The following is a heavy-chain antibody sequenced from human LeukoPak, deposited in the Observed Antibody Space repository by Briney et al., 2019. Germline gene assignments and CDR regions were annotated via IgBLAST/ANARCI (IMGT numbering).Heavy chain of an antibody. Sequence: GGSLRLSCAASGFTFSSYWMTWVRQAPGKGLEGVANIKHNGDELNYVDSVEDRFTISRDNAKNSLYLHMTSLRAEDTAVYYCARELRTFDSWGQGTLVTVSS. CDR3: ARELRTFDS. D-gene: IGHD3-16*01. J-gene: IGHJ4*02. CDR2: IKHNGDEL. V-gene: IGHV3-7*01. CDR1: GFTFSSYW.